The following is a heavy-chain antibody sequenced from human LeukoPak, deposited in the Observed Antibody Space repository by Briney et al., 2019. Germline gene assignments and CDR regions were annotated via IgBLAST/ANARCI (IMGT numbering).Heavy chain of an antibody. J-gene: IGHJ6*02. CDR1: GFTVSSKY. D-gene: IGHD3-10*01. CDR3: ARVGSYYDMDV. V-gene: IGHV3-53*01. Sequence: QPGGSLRLSCAASGFTVSSKYMNWVRQAPGKGLEWVSVIESGGSTYYADSVKGRFTVSRDNFQNTLYLQMNSLRAEDTAVYYCARVGSYYDMDVWGQGTTVTVSS. CDR2: IESGGST.